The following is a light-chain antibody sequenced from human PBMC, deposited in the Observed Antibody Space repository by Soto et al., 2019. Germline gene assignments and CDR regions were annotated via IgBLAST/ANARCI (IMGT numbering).Light chain of an antibody. CDR2: GAS. CDR3: HQYGSSPWT. J-gene: IGKJ1*01. Sequence: ETVLTQSPGTLSLSPGERATLSCRASQSIRSNYLAWYRQTPGQAPRLRIYGASNRATGLPDRFSGSGSGTDFTLIISRLEPEDFALYYCHQYGSSPWTFGQGTKVEIK. V-gene: IGKV3-20*01. CDR1: QSIRSNY.